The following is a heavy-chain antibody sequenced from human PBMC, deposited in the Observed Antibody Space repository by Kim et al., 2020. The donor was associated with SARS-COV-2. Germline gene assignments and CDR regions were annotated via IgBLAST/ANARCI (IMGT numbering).Heavy chain of an antibody. Sequence: SETLSLTCAVYGGSFSGYYWSWIRQPPGKGLEWIGEINHSGSTNYNPSLKSRVTISVDTSKNQFSLKLSSVTAADTAVYYCAIAAAGRGASWYYYYGMDVWGQGTTVTVSS. CDR2: INHSGST. J-gene: IGHJ6*02. CDR1: GGSFSGYY. V-gene: IGHV4-34*01. CDR3: AIAAAGRGASWYYYYGMDV. D-gene: IGHD6-13*01.